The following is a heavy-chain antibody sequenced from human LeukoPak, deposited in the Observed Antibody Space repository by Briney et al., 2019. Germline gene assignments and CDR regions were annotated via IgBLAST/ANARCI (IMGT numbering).Heavy chain of an antibody. CDR2: INPNSGGT. D-gene: IGHD2-15*01. J-gene: IGHJ1*01. Sequence: ASVKVSCKASGYTFTGYYMHWVRQAPGQGLEWMGWINPNSGGTNYAQKFQGRVTMTRDTSISTAYMELSRLRSDYTAVYYCVRGDCSRVSCYLPEYFCHWGQGTLVTVSS. V-gene: IGHV1-2*02. CDR3: VRGDCSRVSCYLPEYFCH. CDR1: GYTFTGYY.